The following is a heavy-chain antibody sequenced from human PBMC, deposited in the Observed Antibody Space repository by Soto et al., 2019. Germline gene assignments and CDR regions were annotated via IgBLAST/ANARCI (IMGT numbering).Heavy chain of an antibody. D-gene: IGHD6-19*01. CDR2: ISGSGGST. V-gene: IGHV3-23*01. J-gene: IGHJ4*02. Sequence: GGSLRLSCAASGFTFSSYAMSWVRQAPGKGLEWVSAISGSGGSTYYADSVKGRFTISRDNSKNTLYLQMNSLRAEDTAVYYCAKDHSRKNSPSQWLQFLDFDYWGQGTLVTVSS. CDR3: AKDHSRKNSPSQWLQFLDFDY. CDR1: GFTFSSYA.